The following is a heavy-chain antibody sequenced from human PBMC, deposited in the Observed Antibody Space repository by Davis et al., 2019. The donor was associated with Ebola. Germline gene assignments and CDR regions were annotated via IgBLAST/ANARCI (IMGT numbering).Heavy chain of an antibody. Sequence: PSETLSLTCTVSGGSISSYYWSWIRQPPGKGLEWIGYIYYSGSTNYNPSLKSRVTISVDTSKNQFSLKLSSVTAADTAVYYCARVFHPATLRFLEWFHWPLFDYWGQGTLVTVSS. CDR3: ARVFHPATLRFLEWFHWPLFDY. D-gene: IGHD3-3*01. V-gene: IGHV4-59*12. J-gene: IGHJ4*02. CDR2: IYYSGST. CDR1: GGSISSYY.